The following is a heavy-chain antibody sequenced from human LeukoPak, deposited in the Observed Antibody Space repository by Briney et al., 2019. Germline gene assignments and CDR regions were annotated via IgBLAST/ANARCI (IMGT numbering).Heavy chain of an antibody. Sequence: GASVKVSCKASGYTFTNYFMHWVRQAPGQGLEWMGVINPNGGSTSYAQKFQGRVTMTKDTSTSTVYMELNSLRFDDTAVYYCAREYSVIGPASPNYGMDVWGQGTTVTVSS. CDR1: GYTFTNYF. V-gene: IGHV1-46*01. D-gene: IGHD2-2*01. CDR2: INPNGGST. J-gene: IGHJ6*02. CDR3: AREYSVIGPASPNYGMDV.